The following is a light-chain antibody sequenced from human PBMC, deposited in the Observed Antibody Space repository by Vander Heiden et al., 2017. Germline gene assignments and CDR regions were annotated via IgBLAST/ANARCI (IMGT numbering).Light chain of an antibody. V-gene: IGLV2-14*03. CDR3: GSYTSSNNFYV. CDR2: DVS. J-gene: IGLJ1*01. CDR1: SNDVGVYNY. Sequence: QSALTQPASVSGSPGQSITFSCTGTSNDVGVYNYVSWYQHHPGKAPKLLIYDVSSRPSGVSSRFSGSKSGNTASLTISGLQSEDEADYYCGSYTSSNNFYVFGTGTKVTGL.